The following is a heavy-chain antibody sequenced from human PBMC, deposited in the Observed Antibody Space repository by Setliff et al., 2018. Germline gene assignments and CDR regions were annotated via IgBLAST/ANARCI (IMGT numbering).Heavy chain of an antibody. CDR2: IYTSGST. V-gene: IGHV4-61*09. Sequence: PSETLSLTCTVSGGSISSGSYYWSWIRQPAGKGLEWIGHIYTSGSTNYNPSLKSRVTISVDTSKNQFSLKLSSVTAADTAVYYCARQAKSIAAPPADYYGMDVWGQGTTVTVSS. J-gene: IGHJ6*02. CDR3: ARQAKSIAAPPADYYGMDV. CDR1: GGSISSGSYY. D-gene: IGHD6-6*01.